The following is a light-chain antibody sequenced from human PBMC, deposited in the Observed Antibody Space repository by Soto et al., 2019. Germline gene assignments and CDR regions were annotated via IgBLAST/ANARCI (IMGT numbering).Light chain of an antibody. CDR1: DIARKT. CDR2: DDD. J-gene: IGLJ1*01. V-gene: IGLV3-21*02. CDR3: QVWDISSDHHV. Sequence: SYDLTQPPSVSVAPGQTARITCGGNDIARKTVHWYQQKPGQAPVLVVYDDDERPSGIPERLSGSNSGNTATLTISRVEAGDEADYYCQVWDISSDHHVFGTGTKVT.